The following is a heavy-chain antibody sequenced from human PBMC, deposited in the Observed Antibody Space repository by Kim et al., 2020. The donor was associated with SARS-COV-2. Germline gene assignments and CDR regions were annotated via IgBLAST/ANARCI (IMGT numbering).Heavy chain of an antibody. CDR2: ISSSSSTI. CDR1: GFTFSSYS. V-gene: IGHV3-48*04. CDR3: ARDPYIAVAGN. Sequence: GGSLRLSCAASGFTFSSYSMNWVRQAPGKGLEWVSYISSSSSTIYYADSVKGRFTISRDNAKNSLYLQMNSLRAEDTAVYYCARDPYIAVAGNWGQGTLVTVSS. D-gene: IGHD6-19*01. J-gene: IGHJ4*02.